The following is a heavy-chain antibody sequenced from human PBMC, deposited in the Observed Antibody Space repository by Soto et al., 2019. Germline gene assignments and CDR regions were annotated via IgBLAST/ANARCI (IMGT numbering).Heavy chain of an antibody. D-gene: IGHD3-22*01. CDR3: ARGSHKLHSYDSSGFYHYVDY. Sequence: PSETLSLTCAVYGGSFSDYSGTWIRQPPGKGLEWIGEINDSGSTNYTPSLERRVTISRDTSKNRFSLKLSSVTAADTAVYYCARGSHKLHSYDSSGFYHYVDYWGQGSLVTVSS. CDR1: GGSFSDYS. CDR2: INDSGST. J-gene: IGHJ4*02. V-gene: IGHV4-34*01.